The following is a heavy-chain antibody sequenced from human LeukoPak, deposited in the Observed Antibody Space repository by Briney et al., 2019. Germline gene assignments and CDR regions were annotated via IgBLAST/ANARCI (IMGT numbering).Heavy chain of an antibody. CDR3: VRDYDSWSGSY. J-gene: IGHJ4*02. Sequence: ASVKVSCKASGYTFTSYGISWVRQAPGQGLEWIGWINAYNGNTNHAQKFQGRVTMATDTSASTVYMELRSLRSDDTAVYYCVRDYDSWSGSYWGQGTLVTVSS. V-gene: IGHV1-18*01. D-gene: IGHD3-3*01. CDR2: INAYNGNT. CDR1: GYTFTSYG.